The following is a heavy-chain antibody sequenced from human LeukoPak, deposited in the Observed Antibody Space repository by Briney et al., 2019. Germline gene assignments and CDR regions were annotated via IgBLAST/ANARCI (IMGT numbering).Heavy chain of an antibody. V-gene: IGHV1-18*01. CDR3: ARAPYFYDSSGYSQEVDY. D-gene: IGHD3-22*01. CDR2: ISAYNGNT. J-gene: IGHJ4*02. Sequence: GASVKVSCKASGYTFTSYGISWVRQAPGQGLEWMGWISAYNGNTNYAQKLQGRVTMTTDTSTSTAYMELRSLRSDDTAVYYCARAPYFYDSSGYSQEVDYWGQGTLVTVSS. CDR1: GYTFTSYG.